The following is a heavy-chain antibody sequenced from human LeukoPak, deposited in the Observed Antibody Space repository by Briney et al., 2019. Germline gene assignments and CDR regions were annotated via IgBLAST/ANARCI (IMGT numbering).Heavy chain of an antibody. Sequence: PGGSLRLSCAASRFTLSTYWMSWVRQAPGKGLEWVAHIKQGGSQEYYVDSVKGRFTISRDSTKNSLYLQMNSLRAEDTAVYYCARSRGYSYGPFDYWGQGTLVTVSS. D-gene: IGHD5-12*01. CDR1: RFTLSTYW. CDR2: IKQGGSQE. J-gene: IGHJ4*02. CDR3: ARSRGYSYGPFDY. V-gene: IGHV3-7*03.